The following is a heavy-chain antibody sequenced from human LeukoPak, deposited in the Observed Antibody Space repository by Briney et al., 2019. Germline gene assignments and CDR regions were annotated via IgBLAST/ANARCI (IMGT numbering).Heavy chain of an antibody. CDR1: GFTFGRHA. Sequence: GGSLRLSCAASGFTFGRHAMHWVRQAPGKGLEYVSAISSNGGSTYYANSVKGRFTISRDNSKNTLYLQMGSLRAEDMAVYYCAREAVGAAIDYWGQGTLVTVSS. CDR2: ISSNGGST. CDR3: AREAVGAAIDY. D-gene: IGHD1-26*01. J-gene: IGHJ4*02. V-gene: IGHV3-64*01.